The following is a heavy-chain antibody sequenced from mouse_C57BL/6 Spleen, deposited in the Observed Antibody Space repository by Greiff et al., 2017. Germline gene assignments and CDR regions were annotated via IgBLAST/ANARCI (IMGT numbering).Heavy chain of an antibody. CDR3: ARVDYYGSSYPYYFDY. V-gene: IGHV1-77*01. Sequence: QVQLQRSGAELVKPGASVKISCKASGYTFTDYYINWVKQRPGQGLEWIGKIGPGSGSTYYNEKFKGKATLTADKSSSTAYMQLSSLTSEDSAVYFCARVDYYGSSYPYYFDYWGQGTTLTVSS. D-gene: IGHD1-1*01. CDR1: GYTFTDYY. CDR2: IGPGSGST. J-gene: IGHJ2*01.